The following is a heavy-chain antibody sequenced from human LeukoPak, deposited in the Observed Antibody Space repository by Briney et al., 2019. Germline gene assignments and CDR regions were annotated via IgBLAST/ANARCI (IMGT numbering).Heavy chain of an antibody. J-gene: IGHJ3*02. CDR1: GFTFSSYE. CDR3: ARGKMGWLQPSGDAFDI. Sequence: GGSLRLSCAASGFTFSSYEMNWVRQAPGKGLEGVSYISSSGSTIYYADSVKGRFTISRDNAKNSLYLQMNSLRAEDTAVYYCARGKMGWLQPSGDAFDIWGQGTMVTVSS. V-gene: IGHV3-48*03. D-gene: IGHD5-24*01. CDR2: ISSSGSTI.